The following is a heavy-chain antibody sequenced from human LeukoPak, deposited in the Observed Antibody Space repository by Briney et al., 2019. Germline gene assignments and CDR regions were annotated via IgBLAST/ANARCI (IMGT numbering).Heavy chain of an antibody. Sequence: ASVKVSCKASGYTFTSYDINWVRQATGQGLEWMGWMNPNSGNTGYAQKFQGRVTMTRNTSISTAYMELSSLRSEDTAVYYCARGVRGVIPLYYYYGMDVWGQGTTVTVSS. CDR3: ARGVRGVIPLYYYYGMDV. V-gene: IGHV1-8*01. D-gene: IGHD3-10*01. CDR2: MNPNSGNT. CDR1: GYTFTSYD. J-gene: IGHJ6*02.